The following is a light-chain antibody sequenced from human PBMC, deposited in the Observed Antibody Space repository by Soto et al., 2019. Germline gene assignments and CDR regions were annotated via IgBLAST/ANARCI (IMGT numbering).Light chain of an antibody. Sequence: EIVLTQSPGTLSLSPGERATLSYRASQSVSSSYLAWYQQKPGQAPRLLIYGASTRATGIPARFSGSGSGTDFTLTISRLEPEDFAVYFCQQSGSSPLTFGGGTKVDIK. J-gene: IGKJ4*01. CDR2: GAS. CDR1: QSVSSSY. V-gene: IGKV3-20*01. CDR3: QQSGSSPLT.